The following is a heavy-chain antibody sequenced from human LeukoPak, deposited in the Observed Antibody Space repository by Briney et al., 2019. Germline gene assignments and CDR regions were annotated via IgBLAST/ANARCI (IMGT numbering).Heavy chain of an antibody. CDR1: GDSISSSSYC. V-gene: IGHV4-39*07. J-gene: IGHJ6*02. CDR2: INHSGST. D-gene: IGHD2-2*01. Sequence: SETLSLTCSVSGDSISSSSYCWDWIRQPPGKGLEWIGEINHSGSTNYNPSLKSRVTISVGTSKNQFSLKLSSVTAADTAVYYCARGLVVPASYYYYYGMDVWGQGTTVTVSS. CDR3: ARGLVVPASYYYYYGMDV.